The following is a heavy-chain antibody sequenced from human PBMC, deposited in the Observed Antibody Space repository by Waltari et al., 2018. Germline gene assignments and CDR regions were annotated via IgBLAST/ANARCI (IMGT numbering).Heavy chain of an antibody. V-gene: IGHV4-59*11. CDR2: IYYGEDK. CDR3: AGTTWRFGNNIDS. Sequence: QVDLQQAGPGLVRPSETLSLTCSVSGGFISSHYWSWIRQSPGKGLEWIGFIYYGEDKNYNPSFKSRVTISVDTSKSQVSLVLTSVTAADTAVYFCAGTTWRFGNNIDSWGQGTLVTVSS. J-gene: IGHJ4*02. CDR1: GGFISSHY. D-gene: IGHD3-3*01.